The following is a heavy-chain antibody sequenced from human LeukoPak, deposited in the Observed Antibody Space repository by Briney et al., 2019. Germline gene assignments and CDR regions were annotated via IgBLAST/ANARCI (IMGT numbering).Heavy chain of an antibody. CDR2: IYYSGTT. J-gene: IGHJ4*02. D-gene: IGHD5-18*01. CDR3: ARGRKYTSGYRVTELGSGYSDY. V-gene: IGHV4-59*01. Sequence: TETLSLTCTVPGDSISSYYWNWIRQPPGKGQEWVGHIYYSGTTNYNPSLKSRVSVSVATSKNPCSLKLSSGTAADTAVYYCARGRKYTSGYRVTELGSGYSDYWGQGTLVTVSS. CDR1: GDSISSYY.